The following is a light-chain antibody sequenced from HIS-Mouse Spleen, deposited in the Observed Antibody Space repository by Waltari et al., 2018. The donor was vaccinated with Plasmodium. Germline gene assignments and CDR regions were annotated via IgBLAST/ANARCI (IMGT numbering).Light chain of an antibody. CDR3: YSTDSSGNHRV. CDR2: EDS. J-gene: IGLJ3*02. CDR1: ALPKKY. V-gene: IGLV3-10*01. Sequence: VSPGPTPRITYPGDALPKKYAYWYQQKSGQAPVLVIYEDSKRPSGIPERFSGSSSGTMATLTISGAQVEDEADYYCYSTDSSGNHRVFGGGTKLTVL.